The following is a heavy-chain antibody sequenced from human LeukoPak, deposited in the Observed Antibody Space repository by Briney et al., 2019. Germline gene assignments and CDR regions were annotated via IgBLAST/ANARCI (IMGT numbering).Heavy chain of an antibody. CDR2: INHSGST. Sequence: PSETLSLTCAVYGGSFSGYYWSWIRQPPGKGLEWIGEINHSGSTNYNPSLKSRVTISVDTSKNQFSLKLSSVTAADTAVYYCASQLREADYGGPTASRTGYYYYYYMDAWGKGPRSPSP. D-gene: IGHD4-23*01. CDR1: GGSFSGYY. V-gene: IGHV4-34*01. CDR3: ASQLREADYGGPTASRTGYYYYYYMDA. J-gene: IGHJ6*03.